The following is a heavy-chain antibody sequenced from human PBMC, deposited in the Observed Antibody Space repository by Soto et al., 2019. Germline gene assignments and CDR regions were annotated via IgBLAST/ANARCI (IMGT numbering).Heavy chain of an antibody. CDR1: GYTITSYD. CDR3: ARWGQTPADGPNFYY. V-gene: IGHV1-8*01. Sequence: QVQLVQSGAEVKKPGASVKVSCKTSGYTITSYDINWVRQATGQGLEWMGWMNPNSGNTGDAEKFQCRVSMTSNTSIRTAYMVRRSLTSEDSAVYYCARWGQTPADGPNFYYWCQGTLVTVSS. D-gene: IGHD6-13*01. CDR2: MNPNSGNT. J-gene: IGHJ4*02.